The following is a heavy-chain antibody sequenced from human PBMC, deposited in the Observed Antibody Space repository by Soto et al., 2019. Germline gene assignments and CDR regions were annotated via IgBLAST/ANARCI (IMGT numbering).Heavy chain of an antibody. CDR2: ISTSGDGT. D-gene: IGHD2-8*01. CDR3: ATLARTKDFDY. V-gene: IGHV3-23*01. CDR1: GFTFSSYA. J-gene: IGHJ4*02. Sequence: QPGGSLRLSCAASGFTFSSYAMTWVRQAPGKGLEWVSGISTSGDGTYYADSVKGRFTISRDNSKNTLCLQMNSLRAEDTAVYYCATLARTKDFDYWGQGTLVTVSS.